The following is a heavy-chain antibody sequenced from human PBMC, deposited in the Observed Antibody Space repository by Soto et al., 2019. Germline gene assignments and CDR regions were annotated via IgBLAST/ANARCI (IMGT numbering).Heavy chain of an antibody. Sequence: ASVKVSSKASGYTFTSCYMLWVPQAPGHGLESVGIINPSDGSTSYAQKFQGRVTMTRDTSTSTVYMELSTLRSEDTAVYCCASKPSRPRDAFEIWGQGTMVTVSS. J-gene: IGHJ3*02. D-gene: IGHD6-6*01. CDR2: INPSDGST. CDR3: ASKPSRPRDAFEI. CDR1: GYTFTSCY. V-gene: IGHV1-46*01.